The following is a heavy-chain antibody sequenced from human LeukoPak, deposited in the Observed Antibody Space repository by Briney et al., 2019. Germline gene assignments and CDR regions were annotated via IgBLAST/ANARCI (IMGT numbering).Heavy chain of an antibody. CDR3: ARDRYYEPLDY. V-gene: IGHV4-39*07. CDR2: ISYTGST. Sequence: SETLSLTCTVSGGSISSSSYYWGWIRQPPGQGLEWIGHISYTGSTYYNPSLKSRATISVDTSKNQFSLQLRSVTAADAAVYYCARDRYYEPLDYWGQGTLVTVST. CDR1: GGSISSSSYY. D-gene: IGHD3-22*01. J-gene: IGHJ4*02.